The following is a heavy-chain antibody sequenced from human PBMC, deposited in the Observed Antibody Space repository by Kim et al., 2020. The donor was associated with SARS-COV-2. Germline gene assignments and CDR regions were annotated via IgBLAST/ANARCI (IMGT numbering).Heavy chain of an antibody. Sequence: SETLSLTCAVYGGSFSGYYWSWIRQPPGKGLEWIGEINHSGSTNYNQSLKSRVTISVDTSKNQFSLKLSSVTAADTAVYYCARGTRQWLSRHYYYYMDV. J-gene: IGHJ6*03. CDR2: INHSGST. CDR3: ARGTRQWLSRHYYYYMDV. D-gene: IGHD6-19*01. CDR1: GGSFSGYY. V-gene: IGHV4-34*01.